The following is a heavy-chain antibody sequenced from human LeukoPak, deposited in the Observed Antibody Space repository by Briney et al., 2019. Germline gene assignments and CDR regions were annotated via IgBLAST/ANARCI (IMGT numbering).Heavy chain of an antibody. J-gene: IGHJ4*02. V-gene: IGHV1-69*01. CDR3: ARGLNCTNGVCYNDY. CDR1: GGTFSSYA. Sequence: ASVKVSCKASGGTFSSYAISWVRQAPGQGLEWMGGIIPIFGTANYAQKFQGRVTITADESTSTAYMELSSLRSEDTAVYYCARGLNCTNGVCYNDYWGQGTLVTVSS. D-gene: IGHD2-8*01. CDR2: IIPIFGTA.